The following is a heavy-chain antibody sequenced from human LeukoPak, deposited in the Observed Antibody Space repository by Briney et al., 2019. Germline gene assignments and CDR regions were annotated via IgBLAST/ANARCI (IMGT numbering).Heavy chain of an antibody. CDR3: ARADIVLVPTAMKDDPFDI. CDR1: GYTFTSYY. Sequence: ASVKVSCKASGYTFTSYYMHWVRQAPGQGLEWMGLINPTGGSTGYAQKFQGRVTMTRNTSISTAYMELSSLRSEDTAVYYCARADIVLVPTAMKDDPFDIWGQGTMVTVSS. V-gene: IGHV1-46*01. CDR2: INPTGGST. J-gene: IGHJ3*02. D-gene: IGHD2-2*01.